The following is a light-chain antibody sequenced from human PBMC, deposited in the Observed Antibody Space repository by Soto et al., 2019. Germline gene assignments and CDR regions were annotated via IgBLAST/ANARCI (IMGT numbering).Light chain of an antibody. CDR2: DVS. V-gene: IGLV2-14*01. Sequence: QSALTRPASVSGSPGQSITISCTGTSSDVGGYNYDSWYQQHPGKAPKLMIYDVSNRPSGVSDRFSASKSGNTASLAISGLQAEDEADYYCSSYTSSSTSVVFGAGTMLTVL. CDR1: SSDVGGYNY. CDR3: SSYTSSSTSVV. J-gene: IGLJ2*01.